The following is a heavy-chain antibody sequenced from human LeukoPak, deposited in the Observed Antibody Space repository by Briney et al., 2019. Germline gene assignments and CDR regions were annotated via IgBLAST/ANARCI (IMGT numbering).Heavy chain of an antibody. J-gene: IGHJ6*02. CDR2: IYSGGST. CDR3: AKDLRRRITMVRGVKPPTDYGMDV. D-gene: IGHD3-10*01. Sequence: GGSLRLSCAASGFTVSSNYMSWVRQAPGKGLEWVSVIYSGGSTYYADSVKGRFTISRDNSKNTLYLQMNSLRAEDTAVYYCAKDLRRRITMVRGVKPPTDYGMDVWGQGTTVTVSS. V-gene: IGHV3-66*02. CDR1: GFTVSSNY.